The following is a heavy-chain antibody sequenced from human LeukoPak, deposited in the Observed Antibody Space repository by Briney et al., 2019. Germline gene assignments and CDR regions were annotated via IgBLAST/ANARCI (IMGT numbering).Heavy chain of an antibody. Sequence: SETLSLTCAVYGGSFSGYYWSWIRQPPGKGLEWIGEINHSGSTNYNPSLKSRVTISVDTSKNQFSLKLSSVTAADTAVYCCAGGLRGPFDHWGQGTLVTVSS. CDR1: GGSFSGYY. CDR2: INHSGST. CDR3: AGGLRGPFDH. D-gene: IGHD4-17*01. V-gene: IGHV4-34*01. J-gene: IGHJ4*02.